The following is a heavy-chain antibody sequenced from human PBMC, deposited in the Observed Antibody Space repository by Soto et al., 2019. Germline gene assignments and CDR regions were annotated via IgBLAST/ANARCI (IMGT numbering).Heavy chain of an antibody. J-gene: IGHJ6*02. CDR3: ARGWHYYYYYGMDV. CDR2: ISSSSSTI. V-gene: IGHV3-48*01. D-gene: IGHD6-13*01. CDR1: GFTFSSYS. Sequence: EVQLVESGGGLVQPGGSLRLSCAASGFTFSSYSMNWVRQAPGKGLEWVSYISSSSSTIYYADSVKGRFTISRDNAKNSLYLQMNSLRAEDTAVYYCARGWHYYYYYGMDVWGQGTTVTVSS.